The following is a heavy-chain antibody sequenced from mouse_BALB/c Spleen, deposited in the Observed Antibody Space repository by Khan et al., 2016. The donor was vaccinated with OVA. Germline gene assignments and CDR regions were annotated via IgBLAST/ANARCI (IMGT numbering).Heavy chain of an antibody. CDR1: GYTFINYW. CDR3: ARRGLRWDFDY. Sequence: QVQLQQSGAELAKPGASVKMSCKASGYTFINYWILWVKQRPGQGLEWIGYINPSTGYTEYNQNFKDKATLTADKSSSTAYMQLSSLTSEDSAVYYCARRGLRWDFDYWDQCTTLTVSS. D-gene: IGHD1-1*01. CDR2: INPSTGYT. J-gene: IGHJ2*01. V-gene: IGHV1-7*01.